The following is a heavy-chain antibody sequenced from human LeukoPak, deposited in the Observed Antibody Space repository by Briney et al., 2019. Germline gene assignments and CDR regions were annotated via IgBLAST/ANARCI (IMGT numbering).Heavy chain of an antibody. Sequence: SETLPLTCTVSGDVIGTYYWSWIRQPPGKGLEWMGEINHSGSTNYNPSLKSRVTISVDTSKNQFSLKLNSVTAADTAVYYCARGRPYDSSGDYWGQGTLVTVSS. J-gene: IGHJ4*02. CDR2: INHSGST. D-gene: IGHD3-22*01. CDR3: ARGRPYDSSGDY. CDR1: GDVIGTYY. V-gene: IGHV4-34*01.